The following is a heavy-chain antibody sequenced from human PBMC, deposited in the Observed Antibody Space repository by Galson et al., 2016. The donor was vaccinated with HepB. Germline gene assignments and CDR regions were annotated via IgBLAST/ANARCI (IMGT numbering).Heavy chain of an antibody. D-gene: IGHD7-27*01. CDR1: GFTFNNHA. J-gene: IGHJ4*02. CDR3: ARRGINWGFFDY. V-gene: IGHV3-23*01. CDR2: ISPSGDNT. Sequence: SLRLSCAAPGFTFNNHAMNWVRQAPGKGLEWVSTISPSGDNTYYADSVKGRFTISRDISKNTLYLQMNSLRADDTALYYCARRGINWGFFDYWGQGTLVTVSS.